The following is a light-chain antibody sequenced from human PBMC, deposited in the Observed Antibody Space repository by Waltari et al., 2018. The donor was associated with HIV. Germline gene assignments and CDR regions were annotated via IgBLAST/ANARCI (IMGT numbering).Light chain of an antibody. V-gene: IGLV2-8*01. CDR3: SSHAGSKVV. Sequence: QSALTQPPSASGSPGQSVTLSCTGTSRDVGGYNYVSWHQQHPGKAPKLMIYDVIKMPAGVPDRFSGSQSGNTASLTVSGLQPEDEADYYCSSHAGSKVVFGGGTRLTVL. CDR2: DVI. J-gene: IGLJ2*01. CDR1: SRDVGGYNY.